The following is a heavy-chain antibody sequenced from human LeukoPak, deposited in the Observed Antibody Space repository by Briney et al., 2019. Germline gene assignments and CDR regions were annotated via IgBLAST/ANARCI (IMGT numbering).Heavy chain of an antibody. CDR1: GLTFSDYY. J-gene: IGHJ5*02. Sequence: PGGSLRLSCAASGLTFSDYYIGWIRQAPGKGLEWLSYINIGGTNTHYADSVKGRFTISRDNAKKSLYLEMTNLRAEDTAVYYCATDGAGFDTWGQGVLVTVSS. V-gene: IGHV3-11*01. CDR2: INIGGTNT. CDR3: ATDGAGFDT.